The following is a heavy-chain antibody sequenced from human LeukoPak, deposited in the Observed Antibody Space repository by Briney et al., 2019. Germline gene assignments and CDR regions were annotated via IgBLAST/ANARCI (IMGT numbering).Heavy chain of an antibody. J-gene: IGHJ5*02. CDR1: GGSFRGYY. CDR2: INHSGST. CDR3: ARGPRITIFGVVIPGGAGNWFDP. V-gene: IGHV4-34*01. Sequence: SETLSLTCAVYGGSFRGYYWSWIRQPPGKGLEWIGEINHSGSTNYNPSLKSRVTISVDTSKNQFSLKLSSVTAADTAVYYCARGPRITIFGVVIPGGAGNWFDPWGQGTLVTVSS. D-gene: IGHD3-3*01.